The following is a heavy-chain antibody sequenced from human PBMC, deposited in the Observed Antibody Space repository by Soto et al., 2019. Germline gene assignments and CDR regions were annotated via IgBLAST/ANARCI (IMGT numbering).Heavy chain of an antibody. V-gene: IGHV4-31*03. J-gene: IGHJ5*02. CDR3: ARGKDYDFWSGYYWSFDP. D-gene: IGHD3-3*01. CDR1: GGSISSGGYY. Sequence: SETLSLTCTVSGGSISSGGYYWSWIRQHPGKGLEWIGYIYYSGSTYYNPSLKSRVTISVDTSKNQFSLKLSSVTAADTAVYHRARGKDYDFWSGYYWSFDPWGQGTLVTVSS. CDR2: IYYSGST.